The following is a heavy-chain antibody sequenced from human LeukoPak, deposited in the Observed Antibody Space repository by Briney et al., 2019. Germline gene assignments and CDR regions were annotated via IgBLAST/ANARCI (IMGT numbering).Heavy chain of an antibody. CDR3: AKESSRDGYNEHAFDI. Sequence: GGSLRLSCAASGFTFDDYAMHWVRQAPGKGLEWVSGISWNSGSIGYADSVKGRFTISRDNAKNSLYLQMNSLRAEDVALYYCAKESSRDGYNEHAFDIWGQGTMVIVSS. J-gene: IGHJ3*02. CDR1: GFTFDDYA. D-gene: IGHD5-24*01. CDR2: ISWNSGSI. V-gene: IGHV3-9*03.